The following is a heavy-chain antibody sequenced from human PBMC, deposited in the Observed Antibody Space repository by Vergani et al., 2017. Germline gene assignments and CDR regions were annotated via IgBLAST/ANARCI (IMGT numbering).Heavy chain of an antibody. D-gene: IGHD6-25*01. J-gene: IGHJ6*02. CDR3: ARGDSSEDPRYYYYYGMDV. CDR1: GGSISSYY. Sequence: QVQLQESGPGLVKPSETLSLTCTVSGGSISSYYWSWIRQPPGKGLEWIGYIYYSGSTNYNPSLKSRVTISVDTSKNQFSLKLSSVTAADTAVYYCARGDSSEDPRYYYYYGMDVWGQGTTVTVSS. CDR2: IYYSGST. V-gene: IGHV4-59*01.